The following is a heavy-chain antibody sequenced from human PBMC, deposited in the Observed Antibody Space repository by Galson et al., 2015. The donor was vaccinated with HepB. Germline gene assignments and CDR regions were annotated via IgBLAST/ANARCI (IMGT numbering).Heavy chain of an antibody. D-gene: IGHD1-26*01. V-gene: IGHV1-46*03. J-gene: IGHJ4*02. Sequence: SVKVSCKASGYIFANYYIHWVRQAPGQGLEWMGVVNPGDGTTTYAQRFQARVSMTRDTSTTTVYMKLSSLTSEDTALYFCSRDIARVGDYWGQGTLVTVSS. CDR1: GYIFANYY. CDR3: SRDIARVGDY. CDR2: VNPGDGTT.